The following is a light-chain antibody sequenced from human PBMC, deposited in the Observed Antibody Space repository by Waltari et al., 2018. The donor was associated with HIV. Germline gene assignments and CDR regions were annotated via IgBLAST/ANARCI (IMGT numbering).Light chain of an antibody. CDR1: SSDVGGYKY. CDR2: DVS. CDR3: SSYTSSSTSYV. J-gene: IGLJ1*01. V-gene: IGLV2-14*03. Sequence: QSALTQPASVSGSPGQSITIPCTGTSSDVGGYKYVSWYQQHPGKAPKLMIYDVSKRPSGVSNRFSGSKSANTASLTVSGLQAEDEADYYCSSYTSSSTSYVFGTGTKVTVL.